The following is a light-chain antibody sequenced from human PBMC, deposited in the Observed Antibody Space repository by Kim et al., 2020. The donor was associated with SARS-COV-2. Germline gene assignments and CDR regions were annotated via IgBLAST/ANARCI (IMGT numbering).Light chain of an antibody. CDR1: GSSFGRNA. Sequence: QSVLTQPPSASGTPGQKVTISCSGGGSSFGRNAANWYQQVPGRAPKLLIYYSDQRPSGVPDRFSGSKSGTSASLAINGLQSEDEADYYCVVWDDTLNQWMFGGGTQLTVL. CDR3: VVWDDTLNQWM. CDR2: YSD. V-gene: IGLV1-44*01. J-gene: IGLJ3*02.